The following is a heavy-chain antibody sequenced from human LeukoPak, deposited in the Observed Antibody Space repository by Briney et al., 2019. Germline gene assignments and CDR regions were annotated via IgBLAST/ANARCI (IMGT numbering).Heavy chain of an antibody. V-gene: IGHV4-59*01. CDR3: ASAVAGLDWFDP. Sequence: SETLPLTCTVSGGSLSSYYWSWIRQPPGKGLEWVGYIYYSGSTNYNPSLKSRVTISVDTSKNQFSLKLSSVTAADTAVYYCASAVAGLDWFDPWGQGTLVTVSS. CDR2: IYYSGST. J-gene: IGHJ5*02. D-gene: IGHD6-19*01. CDR1: GGSLSSYY.